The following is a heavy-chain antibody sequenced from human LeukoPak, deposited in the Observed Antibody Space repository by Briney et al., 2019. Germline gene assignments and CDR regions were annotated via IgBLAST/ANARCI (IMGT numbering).Heavy chain of an antibody. Sequence: PGGSLRLSCAASGFTFSSHGMHWVRQAPGKGLEWVAVISYDGSNKYYADSVKGRFTISRDNSKNTLYLQMNSLRAEDTAVYYCANGVGALDYWGQGTLVTVSS. J-gene: IGHJ4*02. V-gene: IGHV3-30*18. D-gene: IGHD1-26*01. CDR3: ANGVGALDY. CDR2: ISYDGSNK. CDR1: GFTFSSHG.